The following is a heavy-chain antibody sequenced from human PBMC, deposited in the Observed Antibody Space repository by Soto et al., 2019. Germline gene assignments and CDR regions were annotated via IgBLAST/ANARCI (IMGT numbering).Heavy chain of an antibody. D-gene: IGHD7-27*01. Sequence: EVQLVDSGGGLVKPGGSLRLSCAGSGFAFSTYSMNWVRQAPGKGLEWVSSISSSSSSIYYVDSVKGRFTISRDNAKNSLYPQMNSLRAEDTAVYYCARDSLTGYDYWGQGTLVTVSS. J-gene: IGHJ4*02. CDR2: ISSSSSSI. CDR1: GFAFSTYS. V-gene: IGHV3-21*01. CDR3: ARDSLTGYDY.